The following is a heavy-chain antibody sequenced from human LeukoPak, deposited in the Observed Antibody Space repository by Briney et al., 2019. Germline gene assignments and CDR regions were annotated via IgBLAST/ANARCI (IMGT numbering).Heavy chain of an antibody. CDR3: ARDSSGWYHYRGFDP. D-gene: IGHD6-19*01. J-gene: IGHJ5*02. Sequence: GASVKVSCKASGYTFTSDGISWVRQAPGQGLEWMGWISAYNGNTNYAQKLQGRVTMTTDTSTSTAYMELRSLRSDDTAVYYCARDSSGWYHYRGFDPWGQGTLVTVSS. V-gene: IGHV1-18*01. CDR2: ISAYNGNT. CDR1: GYTFTSDG.